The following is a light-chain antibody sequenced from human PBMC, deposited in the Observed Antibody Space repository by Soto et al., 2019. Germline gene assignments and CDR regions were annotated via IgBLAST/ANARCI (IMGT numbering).Light chain of an antibody. Sequence: DIQMTQSPPALSASVGDRVTITCRASQNIDSYVKWQQRKPRTAPALLIHDAYSVKSRAPRRCSGSASGKDITITISSLPPDDFAVYYCQQSYSSPPTFGQGTQVDIK. CDR2: DAY. CDR1: QNIDSY. CDR3: QQSYSSPPT. V-gene: IGKV1-39*01. J-gene: IGKJ1*01.